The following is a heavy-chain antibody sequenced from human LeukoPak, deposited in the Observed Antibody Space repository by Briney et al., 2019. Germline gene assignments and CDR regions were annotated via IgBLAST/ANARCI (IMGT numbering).Heavy chain of an antibody. Sequence: ASVKVSCKVSGYTLTELSMHWVRQAPGKGLEWMGGFDPEDGETIYAQKFQGRVTMTEDTSTDTAYMELSSLRSEDTAVYYCARLPMVRGLNYYGMDVWGQGTTVTVSS. D-gene: IGHD3-10*01. CDR2: FDPEDGET. V-gene: IGHV1-24*01. CDR3: ARLPMVRGLNYYGMDV. CDR1: GYTLTELS. J-gene: IGHJ6*02.